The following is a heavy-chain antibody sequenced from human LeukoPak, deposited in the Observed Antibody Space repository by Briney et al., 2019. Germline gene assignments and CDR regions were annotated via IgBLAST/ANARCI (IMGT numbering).Heavy chain of an antibody. CDR2: INHSGST. D-gene: IGHD3-22*01. Sequence: PSETLSLTCAVYGGSFSGYYWSWIRQPPGKGLEWIGEINHSGSTNYNPSLKSRVTISVDTSKNQFSLKLSSVTAADTAVYYCARDYYDSSGYSYYYSDYWGQGTLVTVSS. CDR1: GGSFSGYY. CDR3: ARDYYDSSGYSYYYSDY. J-gene: IGHJ4*02. V-gene: IGHV4-34*01.